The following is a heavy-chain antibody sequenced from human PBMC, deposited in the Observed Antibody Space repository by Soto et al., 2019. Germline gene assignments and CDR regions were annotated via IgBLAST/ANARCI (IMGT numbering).Heavy chain of an antibody. CDR1: EYTFTSYV. J-gene: IGHJ4*02. CDR2: INAGNGNT. CDR3: ARKLQGRYYFDY. Sequence: QVQVVQSGAEVKKPGASVKVSCKASEYTFTSYVIHWVRQAPGQSLEWMGWINAGNGNTKYSQKFQGRVTITRDTTASTAYMELSSLRSEDTAVYYCARKLQGRYYFDYWGQGTLVTVSS. V-gene: IGHV1-3*01. D-gene: IGHD4-4*01.